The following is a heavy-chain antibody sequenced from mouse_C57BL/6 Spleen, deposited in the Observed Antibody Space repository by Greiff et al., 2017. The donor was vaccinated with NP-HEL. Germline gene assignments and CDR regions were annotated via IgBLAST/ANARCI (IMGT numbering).Heavy chain of an antibody. CDR1: EYEFPSHD. Sequence: VQGVESGGGLVQPGESLKLSCESNEYEFPSHDMSWVRKTPEKRLELVAAINSDGGSTYYPDTMERRFIISRDNTKKTLYLQMSSLRSEDTALYYCARLYYYGSSYRDAMDYWGQGTSVTVSS. CDR2: INSDGGST. D-gene: IGHD1-1*01. CDR3: ARLYYYGSSYRDAMDY. J-gene: IGHJ4*01. V-gene: IGHV5-2*01.